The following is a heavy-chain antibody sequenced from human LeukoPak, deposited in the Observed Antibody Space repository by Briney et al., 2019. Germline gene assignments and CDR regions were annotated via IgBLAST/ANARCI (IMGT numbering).Heavy chain of an antibody. D-gene: IGHD3-10*01. CDR3: ARDHPTYGSGIIPAFDI. J-gene: IGHJ3*02. CDR1: GYTFTSYY. V-gene: IGHV1-46*01. Sequence: ASVKVSCKASGYTFTSYYMHWVRQAPGQGLEWMGIINPSGGSTSYAQKFQGRVTMTRDTSTSTVYMELSSLRSEDTAVYYCARDHPTYGSGIIPAFDIWGQGTMVTVSS. CDR2: INPSGGST.